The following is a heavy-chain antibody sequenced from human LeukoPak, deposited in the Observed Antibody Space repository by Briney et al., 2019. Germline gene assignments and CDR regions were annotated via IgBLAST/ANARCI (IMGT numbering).Heavy chain of an antibody. D-gene: IGHD3-9*01. Sequence: ASVKVSCKASGYTFTSYTMHWVRQAPGQRLEWMGWINTGNGNTKYSQEFQGRVTITRDTSASTAYMELRSLRSDDTAVYYCARVGRDTIFSNWFDPWGQGTLVTVSS. CDR1: GYTFTSYT. V-gene: IGHV1-3*04. J-gene: IGHJ5*02. CDR2: INTGNGNT. CDR3: ARVGRDTIFSNWFDP.